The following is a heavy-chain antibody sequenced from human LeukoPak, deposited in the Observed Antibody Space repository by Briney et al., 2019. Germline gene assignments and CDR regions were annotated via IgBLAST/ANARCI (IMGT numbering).Heavy chain of an antibody. V-gene: IGHV3-30*18. Sequence: GRSLRLSCAASGFTFSSYGMHWVRQAPGKGLEWVAVISYDGSNKYYADSVKGRFTISRDNSKNTLYLQMNSLRAEDTAVYYCAKDGYSGYDLAYWGQGTLVTVSS. D-gene: IGHD5-12*01. CDR3: AKDGYSGYDLAY. CDR2: ISYDGSNK. CDR1: GFTFSSYG. J-gene: IGHJ4*02.